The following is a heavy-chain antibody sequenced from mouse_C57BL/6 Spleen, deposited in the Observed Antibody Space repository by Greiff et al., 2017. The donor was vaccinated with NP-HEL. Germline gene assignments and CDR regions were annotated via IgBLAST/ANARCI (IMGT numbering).Heavy chain of an antibody. CDR2: IDPEDGET. V-gene: IGHV14-2*01. D-gene: IGHD1-1*01. CDR3: ARRDPDYGSSLGFAY. Sequence: VQLQQPGAELVRPGSSVKLSCKASGFNIKDYYMHWVKQRTEQGLEWIGRIDPEDGETKYAPKFQGKATITADTSSNTAYLQLSSLTSEDTAVYYCARRDPDYGSSLGFAYWGQGTLVTVSA. CDR1: GFNIKDYY. J-gene: IGHJ3*01.